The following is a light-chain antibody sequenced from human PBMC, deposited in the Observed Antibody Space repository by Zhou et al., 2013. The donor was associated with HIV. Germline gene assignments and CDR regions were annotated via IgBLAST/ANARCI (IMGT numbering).Light chain of an antibody. CDR1: QSVTSNY. CDR3: QQYGSSPWT. J-gene: IGKJ1*01. V-gene: IGKV3-20*01. Sequence: EIVLTQSPGTLSLSLGGRATLSCRASQSVTSNYLAWYQQKPGQAPSLLIYGASSRATGIPDRFSGSGSGTEFTLTISRLESEDFAVYYCQQYGSSPWTFGQGTRVEVK. CDR2: GAS.